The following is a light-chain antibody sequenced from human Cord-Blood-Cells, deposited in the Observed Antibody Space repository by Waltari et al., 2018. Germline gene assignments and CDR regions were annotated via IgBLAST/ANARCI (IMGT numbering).Light chain of an antibody. Sequence: QSVLTQPPSASGTPGQRVTISCSGSSSNIGSNYVYWYQQLPGTAPKLLIYRNNSRPSGVPDRFSGSKSGTSASLAISGLRSEDEADYYCAAWDDSLCGWVFGGGTKLTVL. CDR3: AAWDDSLCGWV. J-gene: IGLJ3*02. CDR1: SSNIGSNY. CDR2: RNN. V-gene: IGLV1-47*01.